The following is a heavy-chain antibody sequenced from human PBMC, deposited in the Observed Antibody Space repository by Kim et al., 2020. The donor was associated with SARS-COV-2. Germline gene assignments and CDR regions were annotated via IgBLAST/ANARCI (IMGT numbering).Heavy chain of an antibody. CDR2: ISAYNGKT. CDR3: ARGSSSLYFYYMDV. V-gene: IGHV1-18*01. J-gene: IGHJ6*03. CDR1: GYMFINYG. Sequence: ASVKVSCKASGYMFINYGISWVRQAPGQGLEWMGWISAYNGKTNYAQNFQGRVTMTTDTSTSTAYMDLKNLIFDDTAVYYCARGSSSLYFYYMDVWGKGTTVTVPS. D-gene: IGHD2-2*01.